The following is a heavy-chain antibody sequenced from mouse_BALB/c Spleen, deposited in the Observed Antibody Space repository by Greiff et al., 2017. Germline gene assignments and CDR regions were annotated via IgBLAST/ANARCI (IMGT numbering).Heavy chain of an antibody. Sequence: EVMLVESGGGLVKPGGSLKLSCAASGFTFSSSAMSWVRQTPEKRLEWVAYISSGGSTYYSDSEKGRFTISRDNARNILYLQMSSQRSEDKDMYYCERGKITTEFAYWGQGTLVTVSA. J-gene: IGHJ3*01. CDR3: ERGKITTEFAY. CDR2: ISSGGST. CDR1: GFTFSSSA. V-gene: IGHV5-6-5*01. D-gene: IGHD1-1*01.